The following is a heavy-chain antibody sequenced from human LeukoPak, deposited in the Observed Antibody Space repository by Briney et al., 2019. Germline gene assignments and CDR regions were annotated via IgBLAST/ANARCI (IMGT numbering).Heavy chain of an antibody. CDR2: INPNSGGT. Sequence: ASVKVSCKASGYTFTGYYMHWVRQAPGQGLEWMGWINPNSGGTNYAQKFQGRVTMTRDTSISTAYMELSRLRSDDTAVYYCARGATYYYDSSGYSHFDYWGQGTLVTVSS. CDR1: GYTFTGYY. V-gene: IGHV1-2*02. J-gene: IGHJ4*02. CDR3: ARGATYYYDSSGYSHFDY. D-gene: IGHD3-22*01.